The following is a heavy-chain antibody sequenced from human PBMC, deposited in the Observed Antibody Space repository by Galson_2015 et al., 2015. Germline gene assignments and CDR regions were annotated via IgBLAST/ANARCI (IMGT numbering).Heavy chain of an antibody. J-gene: IGHJ4*02. CDR1: GYTFTSYA. V-gene: IGHV1-3*01. D-gene: IGHD1-26*01. CDR2: INAGNGNT. CDR3: ARAPATRSGSLTTDY. Sequence: SVKVSCKASGYTFTSYAMHWVRQAPGQRLEWMGWINAGNGNTKYSQKFQGRVTITRDTSASTAYMELSSLRSEDTAVYYCARAPATRSGSLTTDYWGQGTLVTVSS.